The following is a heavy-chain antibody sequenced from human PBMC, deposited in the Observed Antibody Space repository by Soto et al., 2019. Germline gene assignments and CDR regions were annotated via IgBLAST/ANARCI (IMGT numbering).Heavy chain of an antibody. CDR1: GFTFSSYA. Sequence: QVQLVESGGGVVQPGRSLRLSCAASGFTFSSYAMHWVRQAPGKGLEWVAVISYDGSNKYYADSVKGRFTISRDNSKNTLYLQMNSLRAEDMAVYYCARVMGSGSYYYYYGMDVWGLGTTVTVSS. J-gene: IGHJ6*02. V-gene: IGHV3-30-3*01. CDR2: ISYDGSNK. D-gene: IGHD6-19*01. CDR3: ARVMGSGSYYYYYGMDV.